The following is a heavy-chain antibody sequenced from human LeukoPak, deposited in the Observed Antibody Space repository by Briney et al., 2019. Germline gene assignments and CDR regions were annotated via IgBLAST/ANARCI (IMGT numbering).Heavy chain of an antibody. CDR3: AREFGSGSYYPL. CDR2: INPSGGST. D-gene: IGHD1-26*01. V-gene: IGHV1-46*03. J-gene: IGHJ4*02. CDR1: GYTFTSYY. Sequence: ASVKVSCKASGYTFTSYYMHWVRQAPGQGLEWMGIINPSGGSTSYAQKFQGRVTMTRDTSTSTLYMELSSRRSEDTAVYYCAREFGSGSYYPLWGQGTLVTVSS.